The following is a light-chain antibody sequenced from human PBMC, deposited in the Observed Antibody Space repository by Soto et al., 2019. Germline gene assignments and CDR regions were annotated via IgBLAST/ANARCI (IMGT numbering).Light chain of an antibody. V-gene: IGKV1-39*01. CDR3: QQSYSTPLT. CDR1: QSISSY. Sequence: DIQMTQSPSSLSASVGDRVTITCRASQSISSYLNWYQQKPGKAPKLLIYAASSLQSGVPSRFSGSGSGTDFTLTISSLQPEDFVTYYCQQSYSTPLTFGPGTKVAIK. CDR2: AAS. J-gene: IGKJ3*01.